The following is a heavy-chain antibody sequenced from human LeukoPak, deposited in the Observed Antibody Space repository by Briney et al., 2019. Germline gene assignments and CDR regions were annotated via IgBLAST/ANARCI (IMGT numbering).Heavy chain of an antibody. D-gene: IGHD6-13*01. CDR3: GSSSWTHFDY. CDR1: GFTFSSYG. Sequence: GGSLRLSCAASGFTFSSYGMHWVRQAPGKGLEWVAVISYDGSNKYYADSVKGRFTISRGNSKNTLYLQMNSLRAEDTAVYYCGSSSWTHFDYWGQGTLVTVSS. J-gene: IGHJ4*02. V-gene: IGHV3-30*03. CDR2: ISYDGSNK.